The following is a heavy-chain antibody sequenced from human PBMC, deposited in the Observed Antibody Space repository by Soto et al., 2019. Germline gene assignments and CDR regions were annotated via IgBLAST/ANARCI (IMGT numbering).Heavy chain of an antibody. CDR3: ARDEGLRPHYFDY. CDR2: ISSSSSTI. V-gene: IGHV3-48*02. D-gene: IGHD3-16*01. Sequence: RGSLRLSCAASGSTFNSYSLNWVRQAPGKGLEWVSYISSSSSTIYYADSVQGRFTISRDNAKNPLYLQMNSLRDDDTAVYYCARDEGLRPHYFDYWGQGSLLTVSS. J-gene: IGHJ4*02. CDR1: GSTFNSYS.